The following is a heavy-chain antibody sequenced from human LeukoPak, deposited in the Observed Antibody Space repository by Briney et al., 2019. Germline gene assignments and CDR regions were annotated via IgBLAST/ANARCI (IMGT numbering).Heavy chain of an antibody. Sequence: ASVKVSCKASGYTFTGYYMHWVRQAPGQGLEWMGRINPNSGGTNYAQKFQGRVTMTRDTSISTAYMELSRLRSDDTAVDYCARVNIAARGRIFDYWGQGTLVTVSS. J-gene: IGHJ4*02. CDR2: INPNSGGT. CDR3: ARVNIAARGRIFDY. D-gene: IGHD6-6*01. V-gene: IGHV1-2*06. CDR1: GYTFTGYY.